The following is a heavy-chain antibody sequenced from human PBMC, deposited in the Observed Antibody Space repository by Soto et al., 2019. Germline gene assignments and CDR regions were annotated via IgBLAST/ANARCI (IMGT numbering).Heavy chain of an antibody. D-gene: IGHD6-19*01. J-gene: IGHJ4*02. Sequence: PVGSLRLSCAASGFTFSSYGMHWVRQAPGKGLEWVAVIWYDGSNKYYADSVKGRFTISRDNSKNTLYLQMNSLRAEDTAVYYCARDIPVAVFDYWGQGTLVTVSS. V-gene: IGHV3-33*01. CDR1: GFTFSSYG. CDR2: IWYDGSNK. CDR3: ARDIPVAVFDY.